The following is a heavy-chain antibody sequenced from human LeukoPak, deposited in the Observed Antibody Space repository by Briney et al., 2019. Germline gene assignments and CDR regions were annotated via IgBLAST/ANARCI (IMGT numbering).Heavy chain of an antibody. CDR3: ARSSLDYGDLKLTLDY. D-gene: IGHD4-17*01. CDR1: GYSFTSYW. V-gene: IGHV5-51*01. J-gene: IGHJ4*02. CDR2: IYPGDSDT. Sequence: GESLKISCKGSGYSFTSYWIGWVRQMPGKGLEWMGIIYPGDSDTRYSPSFQGQVTISADKSISTAYLQWSSLKASDTAMYYCARSSLDYGDLKLTLDYWGQGTLVTVSS.